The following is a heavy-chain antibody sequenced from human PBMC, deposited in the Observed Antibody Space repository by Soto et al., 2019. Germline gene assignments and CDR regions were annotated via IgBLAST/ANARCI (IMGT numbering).Heavy chain of an antibody. Sequence: EVQLVESGGGLVQPGGSLRLSCAASGFTFSSYDMHWVRQATGKGLEWVSAIGTAGDTYYPGSVKGRFTISRENAKNSLYLQMNSLRAEDTAVYYCARAYDSSGYYFFDYWGQGTLVTVSS. D-gene: IGHD3-22*01. CDR1: GFTFSSYD. CDR2: IGTAGDT. J-gene: IGHJ4*02. CDR3: ARAYDSSGYYFFDY. V-gene: IGHV3-13*01.